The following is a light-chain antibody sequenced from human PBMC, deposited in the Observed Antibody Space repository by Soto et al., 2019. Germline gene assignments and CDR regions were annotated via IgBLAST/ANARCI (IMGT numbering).Light chain of an antibody. CDR1: SSNIGAGYD. CDR2: GNS. Sequence: QSVLTQPPSVSGAPGQRVTISCTGSSSNIGAGYDVHWYQQLPGTAPKLLMYGNSNRPSGVPDRFSGSNSGTSAYLAITGLQAEDEADYYCHSYDSSLSGYVVFGGGTKLTVL. CDR3: HSYDSSLSGYVV. V-gene: IGLV1-40*01. J-gene: IGLJ2*01.